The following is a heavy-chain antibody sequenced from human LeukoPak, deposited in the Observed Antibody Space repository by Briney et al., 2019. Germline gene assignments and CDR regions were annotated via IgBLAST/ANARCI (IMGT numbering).Heavy chain of an antibody. CDR3: AKDLDGSGIYDF. J-gene: IGHJ4*02. Sequence: GGSLRLSCAASGFTFRDYGLHGVRQAPGKGLEWVAVISYDGSHKFYADSVKGRFTISRDNFKNTLYLGMNSLRPEDTAMFYCAKDLDGSGIYDFWGQGTLVTVSS. CDR2: ISYDGSHK. D-gene: IGHD3-10*01. V-gene: IGHV3-30*18. CDR1: GFTFRDYG.